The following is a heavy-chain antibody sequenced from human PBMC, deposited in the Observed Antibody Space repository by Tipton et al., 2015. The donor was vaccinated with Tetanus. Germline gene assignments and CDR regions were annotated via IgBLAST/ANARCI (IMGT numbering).Heavy chain of an antibody. CDR1: GYTFTSYY. D-gene: IGHD3-16*01. V-gene: IGHV1-46*01. CDR2: INPSGGST. J-gene: IGHJ6*02. CDR3: ATSPPSLALGNYYYGMDV. Sequence: QVQLVQSGAEVKKPGASVKVSCKASGYTFTSYYMHWVRQAPGQGLEWMGIINPSGGSTSYAQKFQGRVTMTRDTSTSTVYMELGSLRSEDTAVYYCATSPPSLALGNYYYGMDVWGQGTTVTVSS.